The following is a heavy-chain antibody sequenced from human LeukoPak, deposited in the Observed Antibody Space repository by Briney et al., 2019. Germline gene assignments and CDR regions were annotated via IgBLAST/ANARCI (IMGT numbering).Heavy chain of an antibody. CDR2: IYNGVNT. V-gene: IGHV4-61*01. CDR3: ARSRAFNSGAFDP. Sequence: SETLSLTCTVSGASVSSTSYWSWIRQPPGKGVEWIAHIYNGVNTNYNPSLKSRVTISVDTSKNQFSLRLNSVTAADTAVYYCARSRAFNSGAFDPWGQGSLVTVSS. D-gene: IGHD1-26*01. J-gene: IGHJ5*02. CDR1: GASVSSTSY.